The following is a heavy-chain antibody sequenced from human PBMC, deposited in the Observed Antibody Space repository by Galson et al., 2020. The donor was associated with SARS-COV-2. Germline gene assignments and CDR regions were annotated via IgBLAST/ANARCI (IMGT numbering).Heavy chain of an antibody. CDR1: GFTVSSNY. D-gene: IGHD1-26*01. CDR3: ARFGVGATPYFDY. CDR2: IYSGGST. Sequence: TGGSLRLSCAASGFTVSSNYMSWVRQAPGKGLEWVSVIYSGGSTYYADSVKGRFTISRDNSKNTLYLQMNSLRAEDTAVYYCARFGVGATPYFDYWGQGTLVTVSS. V-gene: IGHV3-66*01. J-gene: IGHJ4*02.